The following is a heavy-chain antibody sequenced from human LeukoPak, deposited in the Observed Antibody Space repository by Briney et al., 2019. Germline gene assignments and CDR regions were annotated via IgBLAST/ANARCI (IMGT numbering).Heavy chain of an antibody. CDR1: GYGFTSYW. Sequence: GESLKISCKGSGYGFTSYWIGWVRQMPGKGLEWMGIIYPGDSDTRYSPSFQGQVTISADKSISTAYLQWSSLKASDTAMYYCARRTIAAAGTSWFDPWGQGTLVTVSS. CDR2: IYPGDSDT. V-gene: IGHV5-51*01. J-gene: IGHJ5*02. D-gene: IGHD6-13*01. CDR3: ARRTIAAAGTSWFDP.